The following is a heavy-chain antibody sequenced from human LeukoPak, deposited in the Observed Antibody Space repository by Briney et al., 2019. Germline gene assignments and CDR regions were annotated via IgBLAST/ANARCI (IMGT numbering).Heavy chain of an antibody. D-gene: IGHD3-10*01. CDR2: INHSGST. CDR1: GGSFSGYY. J-gene: IGHJ4*02. CDR3: ARHGSSYSFDC. Sequence: SETLSLTCAVYGGSFSGYYWSWIRQPPGKGLEWIGEINHSGSTNYNPSLKSRVTISVDTSKNQFSLKLSSVTAADTAVYYCARHGSSYSFDCWGQGTLVTVSS. V-gene: IGHV4-34*01.